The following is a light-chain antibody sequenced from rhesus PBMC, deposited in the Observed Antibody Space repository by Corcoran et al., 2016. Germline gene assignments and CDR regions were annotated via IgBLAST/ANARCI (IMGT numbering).Light chain of an antibody. Sequence: DIQMTQSPSSLSASVGDTVTITCRASQSISNWLYWYQQKPGKAHHFLIYKASSLQMWVPSRFSGSGAGKDFTLTISSLQPEDFAAYYCLQYSSSPYSFGQGTKVEI. J-gene: IGKJ2*01. V-gene: IGKV1-22*01. CDR3: LQYSSSPYS. CDR2: KAS. CDR1: QSISNW.